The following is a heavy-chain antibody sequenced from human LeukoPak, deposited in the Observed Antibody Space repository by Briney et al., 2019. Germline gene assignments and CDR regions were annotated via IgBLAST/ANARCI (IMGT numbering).Heavy chain of an antibody. D-gene: IGHD2-15*01. Sequence: LGGSLRLSCAASEFIFSSYSMNWVRQAPGKGLEWVSSIGGSSTSNYYAGSVKGRFTISRDNAKNSLYLQMNSLTVEDTAVYYCAREVAEAFDIWGQGTMVTVSS. V-gene: IGHV3-21*01. CDR3: AREVAEAFDI. CDR1: EFIFSSYS. J-gene: IGHJ3*02. CDR2: IGGSSTSN.